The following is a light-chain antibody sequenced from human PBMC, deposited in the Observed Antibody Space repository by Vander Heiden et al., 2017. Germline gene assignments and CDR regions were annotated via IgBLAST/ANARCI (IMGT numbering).Light chain of an antibody. V-gene: IGLV2-8*01. CDR2: DVT. CDR3: SSYAGTNNWGV. CDR1: STDIVSYNY. Sequence: QAAPPQPPSASGSPGQSVTLSSTGTSTDIVSYNYVSWYQQHPGKAPKLVIYDVTKRPSGVPDRFSASKSGNTASLTVSGLRAEDEADYYCSSYAGTNNWGVFGGGTKLTVL. J-gene: IGLJ2*01.